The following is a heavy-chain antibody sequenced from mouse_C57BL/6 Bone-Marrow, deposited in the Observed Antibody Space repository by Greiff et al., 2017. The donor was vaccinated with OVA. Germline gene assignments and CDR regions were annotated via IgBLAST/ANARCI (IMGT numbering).Heavy chain of an antibody. V-gene: IGHV3-1*01. Sequence: DVKLVESGPGMVKPSQSLSLTCTVTGYSITSGYDWHWIRHFPGNKLEWMGYISYSGSTNYNPSLKSRISITHDTSKNHFFLKVNSVTTEDTATYYCARREGYWYFDVWGTGTTVTVSS. J-gene: IGHJ1*03. CDR2: ISYSGST. CDR3: ARREGYWYFDV. CDR1: GYSITSGYD.